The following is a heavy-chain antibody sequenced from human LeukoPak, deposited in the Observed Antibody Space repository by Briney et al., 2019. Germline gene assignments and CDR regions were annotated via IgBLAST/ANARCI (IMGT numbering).Heavy chain of an antibody. Sequence: TSETLSLTCSVSGGSISSSSHYWDWIRQPPGEGLEWIGSIYYSGSTYYNPSLKSRVTISVDTSKNQFSLKLSSVTAADTAVYYCARSTYSSSWDWGQGTLVTVSS. V-gene: IGHV4-39*07. CDR2: IYYSGST. CDR1: GGSISSSSHY. D-gene: IGHD6-13*01. CDR3: ARSTYSSSWD. J-gene: IGHJ4*02.